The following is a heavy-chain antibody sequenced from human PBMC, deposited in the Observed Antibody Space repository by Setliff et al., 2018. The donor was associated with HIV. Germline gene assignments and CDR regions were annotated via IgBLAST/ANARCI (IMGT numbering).Heavy chain of an antibody. Sequence: PGGSLRLSCAASGFTFRNYKMNWVRQAPGKGLEWVSSITIGSGDVFYADSVQGRFTIFRDNAKNSLYLQMNSLRGEDTAIYYCARDYLYYNMYNGSPVYGMDVWGQGTTVTVSS. CDR1: GFTFRNYK. J-gene: IGHJ6*02. CDR2: ITIGSGDV. CDR3: ARDYLYYNMYNGSPVYGMDV. D-gene: IGHD3-10*01. V-gene: IGHV3-21*01.